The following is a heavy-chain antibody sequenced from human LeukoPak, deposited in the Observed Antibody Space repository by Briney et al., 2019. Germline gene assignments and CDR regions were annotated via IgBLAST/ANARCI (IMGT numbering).Heavy chain of an antibody. J-gene: IGHJ5*02. V-gene: IGHV1-3*01. CDR3: ARGTMAPNWFDP. Sequence: ASVKVSCKTSGYTFTNYAMHWVRQAPGQRLEWMGWIHAGNGNTKSSQKFQGRVTITRDTSASTAYMELSSLRSEDTAVYYCARGTMAPNWFDPWGQGTLVTVSS. D-gene: IGHD1-1*01. CDR1: GYTFTNYA. CDR2: IHAGNGNT.